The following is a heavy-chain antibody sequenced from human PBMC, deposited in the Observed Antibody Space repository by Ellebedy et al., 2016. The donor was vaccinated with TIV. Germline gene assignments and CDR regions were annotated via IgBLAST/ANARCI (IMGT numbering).Heavy chain of an antibody. Sequence: PGGSLRLSCAASGFMFNTYAMHWVRQAPGKGLEWVAIISYASGNKFYTDSVKGRFTVTRDNAKNTLHLQMNSLRADDTAVYYCASSKRVSTFDHWGQGTLVTVSS. CDR1: GFMFNTYA. J-gene: IGHJ4*02. CDR2: ISYASGNK. CDR3: ASSKRVSTFDH. V-gene: IGHV3-30*03. D-gene: IGHD5/OR15-5a*01.